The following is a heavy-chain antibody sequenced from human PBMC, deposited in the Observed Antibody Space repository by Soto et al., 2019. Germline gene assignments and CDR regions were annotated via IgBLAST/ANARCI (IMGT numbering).Heavy chain of an antibody. V-gene: IGHV1-18*01. D-gene: IGHD2-2*02. CDR2: ISASIGHT. CDR1: GYTFNDYA. J-gene: IGHJ4*02. Sequence: ASVKVSCKASGYTFNDYAITWVRQAPGQGLEWVGWISASIGHTNYAQSFEGRVSVTTDRSTTTAYMELRSLRYDDTAVYYCARGGGYCGSTSCHTYYFDYWGQGPLVTVSS. CDR3: ARGGGYCGSTSCHTYYFDY.